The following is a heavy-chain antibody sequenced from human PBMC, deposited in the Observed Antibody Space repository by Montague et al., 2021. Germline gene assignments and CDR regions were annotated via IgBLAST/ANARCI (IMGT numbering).Heavy chain of an antibody. J-gene: IGHJ4*02. D-gene: IGHD4-17*01. CDR1: GFTFSSYW. Sequence: SLRLSCAASGFTFSSYWMHWVRQAPGKGLVWVSRINRDGSSTSYADSVKGRFTISRDNAKNTLYLQMNRLRAEDTAVYYCARPATVTTEVGWNYFDYWGQGTLVTVSS. CDR3: ARPATVTTEVGWNYFDY. V-gene: IGHV3-74*01. CDR2: INRDGSST.